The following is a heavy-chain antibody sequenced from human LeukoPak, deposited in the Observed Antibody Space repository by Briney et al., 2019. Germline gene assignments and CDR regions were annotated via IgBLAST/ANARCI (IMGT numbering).Heavy chain of an antibody. V-gene: IGHV4-59*01. CDR2: IYYSGST. J-gene: IGHJ6*02. Sequence: SETLSLTCTVSGGSISSYYWSWIRQPPGKGLEWIGYIYYSGSTNYNPSLKSRVTISVDTSKNQFSLKLSSVTAADTAVYYCARDSGDTAMVKDYYYGMDVLGQGTTVTVSS. D-gene: IGHD5-18*01. CDR3: ARDSGDTAMVKDYYYGMDV. CDR1: GGSISSYY.